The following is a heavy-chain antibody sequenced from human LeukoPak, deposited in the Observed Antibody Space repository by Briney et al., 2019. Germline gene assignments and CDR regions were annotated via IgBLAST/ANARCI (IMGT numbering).Heavy chain of an antibody. CDR3: ARLDGLTVVTPED. V-gene: IGHV1-8*03. CDR1: GYTFTGYY. CDR2: INPNSGNT. J-gene: IGHJ4*02. Sequence: ASVKVSCKASGYTFTGYYMHWVRQAPGQGLEWMGWINPNSGNTGYAQKFQGRVTITRNTSISTAYMELSSLRSEDTAVYYCARLDGLTVVTPEDWGQGTLVTVSS. D-gene: IGHD4-23*01.